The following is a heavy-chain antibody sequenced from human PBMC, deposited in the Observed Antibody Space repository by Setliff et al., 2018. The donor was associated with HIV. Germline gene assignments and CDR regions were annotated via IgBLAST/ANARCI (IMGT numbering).Heavy chain of an antibody. CDR3: AKTQTVITVYGPFDS. CDR2: ISGSGDIT. Sequence: PGGSLRLSCAASGFSFRSYAVSWVRQAPGKGLEWVSVISGSGDITYYRESVKGRFTVSRDNSNNTVYLQMNSLRAEDTAVYYCAKTQTVITVYGPFDSWGQGTPVTVSS. D-gene: IGHD4-4*01. V-gene: IGHV3-23*01. J-gene: IGHJ4*02. CDR1: GFSFRSYA.